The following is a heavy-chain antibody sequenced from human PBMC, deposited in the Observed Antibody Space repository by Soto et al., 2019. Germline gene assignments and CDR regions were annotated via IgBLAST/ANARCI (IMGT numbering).Heavy chain of an antibody. V-gene: IGHV4-4*02. CDR3: AGDRAVSARGSFDY. Sequence: QVQLQESGPGLVEPSGTLSLTCAVSGGSVSSTNWWSWVRQPPGKGLEWIGEIYHSGSTYYNPSLKSRVTISVDKSKNQFSLRLSSVTAAETAVYFCAGDRAVSARGSFDYWGQGTLVTVSS. CDR2: IYHSGST. D-gene: IGHD6-19*01. CDR1: GGSVSSTNW. J-gene: IGHJ4*02.